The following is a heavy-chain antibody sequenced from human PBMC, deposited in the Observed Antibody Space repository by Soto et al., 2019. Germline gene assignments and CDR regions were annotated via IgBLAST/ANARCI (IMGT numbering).Heavy chain of an antibody. Sequence: ASVKVSCKASGYIFTGYYLHWMRQAPGQGLEWVGWIYPHTGDTNSARKFRGRVTVTSDTSISTAYMELTRLRPDDTAVYFCARGGSGDFWRAYYPGFDPWGQGTLVTVSS. CDR1: GYIFTGYY. D-gene: IGHD3-3*01. V-gene: IGHV1-2*02. CDR3: ARGGSGDFWRAYYPGFDP. J-gene: IGHJ5*02. CDR2: IYPHTGDT.